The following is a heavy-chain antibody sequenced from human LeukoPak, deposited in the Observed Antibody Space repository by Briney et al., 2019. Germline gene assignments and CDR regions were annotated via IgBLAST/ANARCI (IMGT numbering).Heavy chain of an antibody. D-gene: IGHD1-1*01. CDR2: ISSSGSTI. V-gene: IGHV3-48*04. Sequence: GGSLRLSCAASGFNLGRYAMSWVRQAPGKGLEWVSYISSSGSTIYYADSVKGRFTISRDNAKNSLYLQMNSLRAEDTAVYYCARDFNDGPTHYYYYGMDVWGQGTTVTVSS. CDR1: GFNLGRYA. J-gene: IGHJ6*02. CDR3: ARDFNDGPTHYYYYGMDV.